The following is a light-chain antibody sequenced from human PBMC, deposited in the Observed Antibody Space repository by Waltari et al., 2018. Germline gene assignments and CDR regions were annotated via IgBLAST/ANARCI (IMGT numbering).Light chain of an antibody. CDR1: QSVSSN. J-gene: IGKJ2*01. V-gene: IGKV3-15*01. CDR2: AAS. Sequence: ETVMTQSPAPLSVSPGERVTLSCRASQSVSSNVAWYQQRPGGAPRLLFYAASTRATGLAARFSGSGSGTQFTLTISSLQSEDFAVYFCQQYDNWPLTFGQGTKLEIK. CDR3: QQYDNWPLT.